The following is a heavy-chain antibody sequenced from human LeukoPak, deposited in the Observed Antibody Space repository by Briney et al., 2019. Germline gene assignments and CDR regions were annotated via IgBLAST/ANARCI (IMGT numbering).Heavy chain of an antibody. J-gene: IGHJ4*02. CDR1: GGTFSRNT. CDR2: IIPMFGTP. V-gene: IGHV1-69*05. D-gene: IGHD3-22*01. CDR3: ARVSVDSGYYYLDL. Sequence: ASVTVSFTASGGTFSRNTVTWVRQAPGQGMEWMGGIIPMFGTPNYAQNFRGRVTVTTDESTSTASMELTSLRSEDTAVYYCARVSVDSGYYYLDLWGQGTLVTVSS.